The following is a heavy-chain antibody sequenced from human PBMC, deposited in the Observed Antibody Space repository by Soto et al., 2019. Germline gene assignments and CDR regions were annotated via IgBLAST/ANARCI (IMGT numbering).Heavy chain of an antibody. Sequence: SETLSLTCTVSGGSFSSSSYYWGWVRQPPGKGLEWIGSVYYSGGTYYKPSLESRVNISVDKSKNQFSLKLISLSAADTVVYYCGRLEGLATISYYFDYWGQGALVTVSS. J-gene: IGHJ4*02. CDR2: VYYSGGT. CDR1: GGSFSSSSYY. V-gene: IGHV4-39*01. D-gene: IGHD3-9*01. CDR3: GRLEGLATISYYFDY.